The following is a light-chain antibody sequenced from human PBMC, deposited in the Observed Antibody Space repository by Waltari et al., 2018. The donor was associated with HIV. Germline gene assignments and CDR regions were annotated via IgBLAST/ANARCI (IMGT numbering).Light chain of an antibody. Sequence: DIVMNKSPLSLPVTPGEPASVSCRSSQSLMHSDGYNYLDWYLQKPGQSPQLLIYLGSNRASGVPDRFSGSGSGTDFTLKISRVEAEDVGVYHCMQGLQTPWSFGQGTKLEIK. V-gene: IGKV2-28*01. CDR1: QSLMHSDGYNY. J-gene: IGKJ2*03. CDR3: MQGLQTPWS. CDR2: LGS.